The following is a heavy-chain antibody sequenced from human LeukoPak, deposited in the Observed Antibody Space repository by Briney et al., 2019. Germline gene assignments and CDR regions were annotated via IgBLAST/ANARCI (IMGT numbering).Heavy chain of an antibody. CDR1: GYTFTGYY. J-gene: IGHJ6*02. CDR3: ARDRIVVVTASQGYYYGMDV. D-gene: IGHD2-21*02. V-gene: IGHV1-2*02. Sequence: ASVKVSCKASGYTFTGYYMHWVRQAPGQGLEWMGWINPNSGGTNYAQEFQGRVTMTRDTSISTAYMELSRLRSDDTAVYYCARDRIVVVTASQGYYYGMDVWGQGTTVTVSS. CDR2: INPNSGGT.